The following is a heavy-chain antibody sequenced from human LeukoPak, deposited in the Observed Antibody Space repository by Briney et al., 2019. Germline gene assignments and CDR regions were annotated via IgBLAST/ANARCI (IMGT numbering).Heavy chain of an antibody. CDR2: VHNSGST. Sequence: PSETLSLTGTGSGGSISGYYWSWIRQPPGKGLEWIGYVHNSGSTTYNPSLKSRVTISVDTSKSQFSLRLSSVTAADTAVYYCASLGSGNYYASKGQLDYWGQGTLVTVSS. CDR1: GGSISGYY. V-gene: IGHV4-59*01. D-gene: IGHD1-26*01. J-gene: IGHJ4*02. CDR3: ASLGSGNYYASKGQLDY.